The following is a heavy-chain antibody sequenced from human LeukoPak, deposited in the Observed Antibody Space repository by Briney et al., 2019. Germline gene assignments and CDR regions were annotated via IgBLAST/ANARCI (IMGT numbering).Heavy chain of an antibody. J-gene: IGHJ4*02. CDR3: ARGLRYYDILTGYYTYYFDY. CDR1: GGSFSGYY. D-gene: IGHD3-9*01. CDR2: ISQIVST. V-gene: IGHV4-34*01. Sequence: KPSETLSLTCAVYGGSFSGYYWSWIRQPPGKGLEWIGEISQIVSTNYNPSLKSRVTISVDTSKNQFSLKLSSVTAADTAVYYCARGLRYYDILTGYYTYYFDYWGQGTLVTVSS.